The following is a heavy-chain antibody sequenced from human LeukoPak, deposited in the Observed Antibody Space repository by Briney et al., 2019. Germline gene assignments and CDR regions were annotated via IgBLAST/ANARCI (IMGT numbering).Heavy chain of an antibody. V-gene: IGHV4-61*01. D-gene: IGHD3-22*01. CDR1: GGSISSSSYY. CDR3: ASSYYDSSGINWFDP. CDR2: IYYSGST. J-gene: IGHJ5*02. Sequence: SETLSLTCTVSGGSISSSSYYWSWIRQPPGKGLEWIGYIYYSGSTNCNPSLKSRVTISVDTSKNQFSLKLSSVTAADTAVYYCASSYYDSSGINWFDPWGQGTLVTVSS.